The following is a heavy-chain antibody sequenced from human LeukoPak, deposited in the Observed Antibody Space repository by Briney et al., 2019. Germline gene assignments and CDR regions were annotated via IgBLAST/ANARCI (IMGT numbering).Heavy chain of an antibody. Sequence: PSETLSLTCTVSGGSISSSSYYWGWIRQPPGTGLEWIGSIYYCGSTYYNPSLKSRVTISVDTSKNQFSLKLSSVTAADTAVYYCARAQYGAHGGWGQGTLVTVSS. V-gene: IGHV4-39*01. CDR2: IYYCGST. CDR3: ARAQYGAHGG. J-gene: IGHJ4*02. D-gene: IGHD4-17*01. CDR1: GGSISSSSYY.